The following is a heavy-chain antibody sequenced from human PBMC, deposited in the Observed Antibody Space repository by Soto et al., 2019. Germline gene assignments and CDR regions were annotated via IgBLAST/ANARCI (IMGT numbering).Heavy chain of an antibody. CDR1: GFTFNMYA. CDR3: AKDLAVGAAGYHFDH. J-gene: IGHJ4*02. Sequence: QVQLVESGGGVVQPGRSLRLSCAASGFTFNMYAMHWVRQAPGKGLEWVAVVANDGRDKHHAEPVKGRLTISRDNSRKMLYLQMDTLRVEDTAVYYCAKDLAVGAAGYHFDHWGQGTLVTVSS. V-gene: IGHV3-30*01. CDR2: VANDGRDK. D-gene: IGHD6-25*01.